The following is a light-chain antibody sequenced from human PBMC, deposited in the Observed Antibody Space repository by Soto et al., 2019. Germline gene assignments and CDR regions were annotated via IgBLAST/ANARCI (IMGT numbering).Light chain of an antibody. J-gene: IGKJ2*01. CDR3: QQCYSTPYT. CDR2: WAS. CDR1: QSVLYSSNNKNY. V-gene: IGKV4-1*01. Sequence: DIVMTQSPDSLAVSLGERATINCKSSQSVLYSSNNKNYLAWYQQKPGQPPKLLIYWASTRESGVPDRFSGSGSGTDFTLTISSLKAEDVAVYYCQQCYSTPYTFGQGTKLEIK.